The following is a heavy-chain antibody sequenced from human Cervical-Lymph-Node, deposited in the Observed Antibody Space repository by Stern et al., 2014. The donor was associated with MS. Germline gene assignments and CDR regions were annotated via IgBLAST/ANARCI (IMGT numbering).Heavy chain of an antibody. V-gene: IGHV5-51*01. J-gene: IGHJ3*01. CDR3: VRRRDSAGYDTFDL. D-gene: IGHD3-22*01. CDR1: GYTFSNFW. Sequence: VQLVQSGAEVKKPGESLKISCRTSGYTFSNFWIGLAPQMPGKGLEWMGVIYPADSDTTYSPSFQGQVTISADESISTAYLQWRSLKASDTAMYYCVRRRDSAGYDTFDLWGQGTMLIVSS. CDR2: IYPADSDT.